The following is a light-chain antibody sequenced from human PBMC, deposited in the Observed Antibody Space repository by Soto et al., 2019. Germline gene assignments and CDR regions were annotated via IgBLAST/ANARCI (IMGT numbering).Light chain of an antibody. Sequence: DIVMTQSPESLAVSLVERATINCKSIQSVLSSSNNKNDLAWYQQKPGQPAKLLIYWASTRESGVPDRFSGSGYGTDFTLNISSLQDEDVAVYYCQQYYSSLWTFGQGTKVEIK. CDR1: QSVLSSSNNKND. V-gene: IGKV4-1*01. CDR2: WAS. CDR3: QQYYSSLWT. J-gene: IGKJ1*01.